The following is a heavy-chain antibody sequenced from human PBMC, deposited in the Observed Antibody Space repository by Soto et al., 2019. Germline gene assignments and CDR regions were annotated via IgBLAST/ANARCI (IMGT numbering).Heavy chain of an antibody. CDR3: SLDRYYYNGRGAFDI. Sequence: EVQLVESGGGLVQPGGSLRLSCAASGFTFSSYSMNWVRQAPGKVLEWVSYISSSSNTIYADSVKGRFTISRDNAKNSLYLQMNSLRAEDTAVYYCSLDRYYYNGRGAFDIWGQGTMVTVSS. J-gene: IGHJ3*02. D-gene: IGHD3-10*01. V-gene: IGHV3-48*01. CDR2: ISSSSNTI. CDR1: GFTFSSYS.